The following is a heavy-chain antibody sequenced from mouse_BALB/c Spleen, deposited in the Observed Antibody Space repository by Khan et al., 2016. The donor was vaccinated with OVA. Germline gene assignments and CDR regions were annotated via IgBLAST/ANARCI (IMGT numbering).Heavy chain of an antibody. V-gene: IGHV1-4*01. D-gene: IGHD2-14*01. CDR1: GYTFTSYT. J-gene: IGHJ3*01. Sequence: VQLQESGAELARPGASVKMSCKASGYTFTSYTIHWIKLRPGQGLEWIGYINPSNGYTNYNQKFKDKATLTADKSSTTAYMELSSLTSDDSALYNCVRDGAYHRNDGWFAYWGQGTLVPVSA. CDR3: VRDGAYHRNDGWFAY. CDR2: INPSNGYT.